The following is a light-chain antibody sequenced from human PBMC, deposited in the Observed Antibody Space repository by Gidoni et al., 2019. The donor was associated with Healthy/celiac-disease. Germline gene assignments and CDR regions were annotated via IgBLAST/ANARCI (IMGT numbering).Light chain of an antibody. CDR1: QSVSSY. J-gene: IGKJ1*01. V-gene: IGKV3-11*01. CDR2: DAS. CDR3: QQRSNWLWT. Sequence: VLTQSPATLSLSPGERATLSCSASQSVSSYLAWYQQKPGQAPRRLIYDASNRATGIPARFSGSGSGTDFTLTISSLEPEDFAGYYCQQRSNWLWTFGQGTKVEIK.